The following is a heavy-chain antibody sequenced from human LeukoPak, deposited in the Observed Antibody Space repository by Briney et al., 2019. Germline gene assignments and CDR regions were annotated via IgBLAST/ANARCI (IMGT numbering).Heavy chain of an antibody. J-gene: IGHJ2*01. CDR2: KDYSGST. CDR1: GGSISRYY. CDR3: ARVYYSSSYDYWYFDL. D-gene: IGHD6-13*01. Sequence: PSQTLSLTCTVSGGSISRYYWSWIRQPPGKGLEWIGYKDYSGSTNYNRSLKSRVTISVDTSKNQFPLKLSSVTAADTAVYYCARVYYSSSYDYWYFDLWGRGTLVTVSS. V-gene: IGHV4-59*01.